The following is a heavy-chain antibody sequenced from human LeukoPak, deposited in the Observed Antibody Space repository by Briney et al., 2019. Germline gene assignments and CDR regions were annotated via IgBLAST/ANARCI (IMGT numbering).Heavy chain of an antibody. J-gene: IGHJ3*02. CDR3: ARVIVGGMRAFDM. CDR2: IDGDGTT. Sequence: GGSLRLSCAASGFTFTNYWMHWVRQAPGKRLVWVSRIDGDGTTKYADSVRGRFTISRDNTKKTLYLQMNGLRAEDMAVYYCARVIVGGMRAFDMWGQGTMVTVSS. V-gene: IGHV3-74*03. CDR1: GFTFTNYW. D-gene: IGHD1-26*01.